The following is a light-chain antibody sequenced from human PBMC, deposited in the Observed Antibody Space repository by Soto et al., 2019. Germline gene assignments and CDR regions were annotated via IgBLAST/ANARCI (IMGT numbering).Light chain of an antibody. CDR3: QQNYNTPYT. Sequence: DIQMTQSPSLSVSVGDKVTITCRASHSISNFLNWYQQKPWKAPKLLIYASFNLQSGVPSRFSGSGSGTDFTLTISSLQPEDFATYYCQQNYNTPYTFGQGTKLEIK. CDR1: HSISNF. V-gene: IGKV1-39*01. CDR2: ASF. J-gene: IGKJ2*01.